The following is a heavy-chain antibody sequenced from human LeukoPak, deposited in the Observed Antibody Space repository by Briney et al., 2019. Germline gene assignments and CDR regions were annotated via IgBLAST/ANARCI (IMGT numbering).Heavy chain of an antibody. CDR3: AKNVVVKRYIDF. Sequence: PGGSLRLSCAASGLTFSNHAVSWVRQAPGKGLQWVAVISGGGRTTEYEDFVKGRFTISRDNSKNTLSLQMNGLTVEDAAIYFCAKNVVVKRYIDFWGQGTLVTVSS. CDR1: GLTFSNHA. J-gene: IGHJ4*02. D-gene: IGHD2-15*01. V-gene: IGHV3-23*01. CDR2: ISGGGRTT.